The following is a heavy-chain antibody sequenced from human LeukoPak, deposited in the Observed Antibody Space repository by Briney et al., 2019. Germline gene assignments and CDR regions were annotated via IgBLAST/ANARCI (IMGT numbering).Heavy chain of an antibody. V-gene: IGHV4-39*07. Sequence: PSETLSLTCNVFGGSINDPNYYWGWIRQSPGKELEWIGSLFYDGTTYYNPSLKSRVTISVDTSKNQFSLKLSSVTAADTAVYYCAGGRANNDYGGDNWFDPWGQGTLVTVSS. J-gene: IGHJ5*02. D-gene: IGHD4-23*01. CDR1: GGSINDPNYY. CDR3: AGGRANNDYGGDNWFDP. CDR2: LFYDGTT.